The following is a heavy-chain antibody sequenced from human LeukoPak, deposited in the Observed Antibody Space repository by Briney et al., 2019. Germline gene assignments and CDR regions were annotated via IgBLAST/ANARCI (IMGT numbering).Heavy chain of an antibody. CDR3: ARVLLERGYSYGSGLDYYGMDV. V-gene: IGHV1-69*01. CDR1: GGTFSSYA. CDR2: IIPIFGTA. D-gene: IGHD5-18*01. J-gene: IGHJ6*04. Sequence: SVKVSCKASGGTFSSYAISWVRQAPGQGLEWMGGIIPIFGTANYAQKFQGRVTITADDSTSTAYMGLSSLRSEDTAVYYCARVLLERGYSYGSGLDYYGMDVWGKGTTVTVSS.